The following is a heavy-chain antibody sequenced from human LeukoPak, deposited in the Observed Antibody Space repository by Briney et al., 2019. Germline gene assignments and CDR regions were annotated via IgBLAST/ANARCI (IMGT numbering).Heavy chain of an antibody. J-gene: IGHJ4*02. V-gene: IGHV4-34*01. D-gene: IGHD4-23*01. Sequence: PSETLSLTCAVYGGSFSGYHWNWIRQTPGRGLEWIGEINHRGHTNYNPSLESRVTISVDTSKNQFSLKLSSVTAAGTAVYYCARDPTTVVTLPYYFDFWGQGTQVTVSS. CDR3: ARDPTTVVTLPYYFDF. CDR1: GGSFSGYH. CDR2: INHRGHT.